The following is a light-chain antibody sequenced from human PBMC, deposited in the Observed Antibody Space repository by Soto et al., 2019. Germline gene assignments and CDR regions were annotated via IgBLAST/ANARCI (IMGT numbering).Light chain of an antibody. CDR1: SSDVGSYNL. J-gene: IGLJ1*01. Sequence: QSALTQPASGSGSPGQSITISCTGTSSDVGSYNLVSWYQQHPGKAPKLMIYEGSKRPSGVSNRFSGSKSGNTASLTISGLQAEDEADYYCCSYAGSSTPYVFGNGTKVTVL. V-gene: IGLV2-23*01. CDR2: EGS. CDR3: CSYAGSSTPYV.